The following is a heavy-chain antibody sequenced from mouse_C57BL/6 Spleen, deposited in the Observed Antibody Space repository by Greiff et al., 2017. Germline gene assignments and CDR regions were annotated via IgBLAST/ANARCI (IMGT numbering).Heavy chain of an antibody. CDR3: ARSAYYSNYDLPAY. J-gene: IGHJ3*01. V-gene: IGHV1-64*01. CDR1: GYTFTSYW. CDR2: IHPNSGST. Sequence: QVQLKQPGAELVKPGASVKLSCKASGYTFTSYWMHWVKQRPGQGLEWIGMIHPNSGSTNYNEKFKSKATLTVDKSSSTAYMQLSSLTSEDSAVDYCARSAYYSNYDLPAYWGQGTLVTVSA. D-gene: IGHD2-5*01.